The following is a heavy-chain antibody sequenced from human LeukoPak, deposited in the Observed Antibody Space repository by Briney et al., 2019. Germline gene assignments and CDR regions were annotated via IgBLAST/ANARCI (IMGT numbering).Heavy chain of an antibody. CDR1: GFTVSSNY. Sequence: PGGSLRLSCAASGFTVSSNYMSWVRQAPGKGLEWVSVIYDGGSIYYADSVKGRFTISRDNSKNTLYLQMNSLRAEDAAVYYCARDITGTGPFDYWGQGTLVTVSS. CDR3: ARDITGTGPFDY. CDR2: IYDGGSI. V-gene: IGHV3-53*01. D-gene: IGHD1-20*01. J-gene: IGHJ4*02.